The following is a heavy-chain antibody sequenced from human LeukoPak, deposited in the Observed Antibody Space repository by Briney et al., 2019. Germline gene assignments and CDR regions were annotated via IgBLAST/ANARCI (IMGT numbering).Heavy chain of an antibody. CDR1: GGSISSSYYY. D-gene: IGHD2-15*01. CDR3: ARALPIPLVGAFDI. CDR2: IYYSGST. J-gene: IGHJ3*02. Sequence: PPETLSLTCTVSGGSISSSYYYWGWIRQPPGKGLEWIGSIYYSGSTDYNPTLKSRVTISVDTSKKQLSLKLRSVTAADTAVYYCARALPIPLVGAFDIWGQGTMVTVSS. V-gene: IGHV4-39*01.